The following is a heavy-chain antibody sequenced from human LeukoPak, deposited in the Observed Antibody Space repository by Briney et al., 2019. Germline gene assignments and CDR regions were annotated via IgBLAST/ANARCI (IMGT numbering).Heavy chain of an antibody. CDR1: GFTVSSNY. Sequence: GGSLRLSCAASGFTVSSNYMTWVRQAPGKGLEWVSVIYSGGSTDYADSVRGRFTISRHNSKNTLYLQMNNLKAEDTAVYYCARGIAATGLYYFDYWGQGTLVTVSS. J-gene: IGHJ4*02. CDR3: ARGIAATGLYYFDY. V-gene: IGHV3-53*04. D-gene: IGHD6-13*01. CDR2: IYSGGST.